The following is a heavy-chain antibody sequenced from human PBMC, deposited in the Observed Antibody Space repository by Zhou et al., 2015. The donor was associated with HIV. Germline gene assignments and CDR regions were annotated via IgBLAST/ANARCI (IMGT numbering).Heavy chain of an antibody. D-gene: IGHD7-27*01. CDR1: GFTFTNHA. CDR2: ISNDGDYA. V-gene: IGHV3-30*18. J-gene: IGHJ6*03. Sequence: VQLVESGGGLIQPGGSLRLSCTGSGFTFTNHAMHWVRQSPGEGLEWVAVISNDGDYAYYGDSVKGRFIISRDNAKNTMYLQMNSLRPEDTALYYCAKAWGGVSAPDYYYYMDVWGKGTTVTVSS. CDR3: AKAWGGVSAPDYYYYMDV.